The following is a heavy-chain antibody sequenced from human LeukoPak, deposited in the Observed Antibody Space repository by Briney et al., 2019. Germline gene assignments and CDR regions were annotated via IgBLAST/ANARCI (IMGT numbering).Heavy chain of an antibody. V-gene: IGHV4-30-2*01. CDR1: GGSFSGYY. CDR3: ARAEGYCSGGSCFRFDP. D-gene: IGHD2-15*01. CDR2: IYHSGST. Sequence: SETLSLTCAVYGGSFSGYYWSWIRQPPGKGLEWIGYIYHSGSTYYNPSLKSRVTISVDRSKNQFSLKLSSVTAADTAVYYCARAEGYCSGGSCFRFDPWGQGTLVTVSS. J-gene: IGHJ5*02.